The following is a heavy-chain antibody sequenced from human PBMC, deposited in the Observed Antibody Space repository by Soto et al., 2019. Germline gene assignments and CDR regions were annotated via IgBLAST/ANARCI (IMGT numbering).Heavy chain of an antibody. J-gene: IGHJ5*02. Sequence: PSETLSLTCTVSGGSISSGDYYWSWIRQPPGKGLEWIGYIYYSGSTYYNPSLKSRVTISVDTSKNQFSLKLSSVTAADTAVYYCAPSYLHSYNWFDPWGQGTLVTVSS. CDR3: APSYLHSYNWFDP. D-gene: IGHD1-26*01. V-gene: IGHV4-30-4*01. CDR1: GGSISSGDYY. CDR2: IYYSGST.